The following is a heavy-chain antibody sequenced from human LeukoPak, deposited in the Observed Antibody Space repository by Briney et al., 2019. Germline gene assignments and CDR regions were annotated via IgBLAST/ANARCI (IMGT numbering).Heavy chain of an antibody. CDR2: FSGSGGST. CDR1: GFTFISHA. J-gene: IGHJ3*02. V-gene: IGHV3-23*01. CDR3: AKASGYSSSRGAFDI. Sequence: PGGSLRLSFAAPGFTFISHAMTWVRQAPGKGLGWGSTFSGSGGSTYYADSVKGRFTISRDNSKNTLYLQMNSLRAEDTAVYYCAKASGYSSSRGAFDIWGQGTMVTVSS. D-gene: IGHD6-13*01.